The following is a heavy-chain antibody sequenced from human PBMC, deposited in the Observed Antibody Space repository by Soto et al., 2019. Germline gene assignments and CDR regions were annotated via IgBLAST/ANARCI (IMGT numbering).Heavy chain of an antibody. Sequence: QVQLVQSGAEVKKPGASVQVSCHLSGNTLTKLPMHWVRQAPGKGLEWMGGYDPDDDGTIYAENFQGRLTMTEDTSTNPAYMELSRLTSEDTAVYYCASGRDGYHPLGYWGQGTLFYVSS. CDR1: GNTLTKLP. J-gene: IGHJ4*02. D-gene: IGHD5-12*01. CDR2: YDPDDDGT. V-gene: IGHV1-24*01. CDR3: ASGRDGYHPLGY.